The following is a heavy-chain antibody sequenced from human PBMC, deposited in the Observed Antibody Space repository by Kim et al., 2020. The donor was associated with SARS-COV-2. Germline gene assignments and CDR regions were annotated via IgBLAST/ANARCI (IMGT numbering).Heavy chain of an antibody. Sequence: QKFQGGVTMPRDTSTSTVYMELSSLRSEDTAVYYCARMGIAAPGTDAFDIWGQGTMVTVSS. D-gene: IGHD6-25*01. CDR3: ARMGIAAPGTDAFDI. V-gene: IGHV1-46*01. J-gene: IGHJ3*02.